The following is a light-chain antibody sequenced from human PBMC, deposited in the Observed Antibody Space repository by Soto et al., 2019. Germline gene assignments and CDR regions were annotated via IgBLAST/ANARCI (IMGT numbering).Light chain of an antibody. Sequence: QSALTQPASVSGSPGQSITISCAGTSSDIGYSKYVSWYQHHPGKAPKLMIYEIYLRPSGVSDRFFGSRSGNTASLTISGLQAEDEADYYCSSFTSSDTDVFGPGTNSPS. CDR1: SSDIGYSKY. CDR3: SSFTSSDTDV. J-gene: IGLJ1*01. V-gene: IGLV2-14*01. CDR2: EIY.